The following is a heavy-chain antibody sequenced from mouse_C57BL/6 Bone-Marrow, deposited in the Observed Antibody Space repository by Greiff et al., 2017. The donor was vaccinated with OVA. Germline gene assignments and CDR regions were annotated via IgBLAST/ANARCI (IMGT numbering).Heavy chain of an antibody. CDR2: INPNNGGT. V-gene: IGHV1-22*01. Sequence: DVQLVESGPELVKPGASVKMSCKASGYTFTDYNMHWVKQSHGKSLEWIGYINPNNGGTSYNQKFKGKATLTVNKSSSTAYMELRSLTSEDSAVYYCARGNWAPYYYAMDYWGQGTSVTVSS. CDR3: ARGNWAPYYYAMDY. J-gene: IGHJ4*01. D-gene: IGHD4-1*01. CDR1: GYTFTDYN.